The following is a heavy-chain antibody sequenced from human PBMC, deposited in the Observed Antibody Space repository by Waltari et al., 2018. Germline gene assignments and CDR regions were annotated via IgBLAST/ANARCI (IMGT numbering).Heavy chain of an antibody. D-gene: IGHD1-7*01. CDR1: GGPLSSHY. Sequence: QVQLQESGPGLVKPSETLSLTGTVSGGPLSSHYWSWIRQPPGNGLDWIGYIYYSGGTNYNPSLKSRVTISVDTSKNQFSLKLSSVTAADTAVYYCARGGGTTDYWGQGTLVTVSS. J-gene: IGHJ4*02. CDR2: IYYSGGT. V-gene: IGHV4-59*11. CDR3: ARGGGTTDY.